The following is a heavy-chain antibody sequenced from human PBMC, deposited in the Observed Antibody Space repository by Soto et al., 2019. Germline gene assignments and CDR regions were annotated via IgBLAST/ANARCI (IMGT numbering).Heavy chain of an antibody. CDR2: IYSGGST. J-gene: IGHJ6*03. V-gene: IGHV3-66*04. CDR3: ASQWLKYYYYYYMDV. Sequence: PGGSLRLSCAASGFTVSSNYMSWVRQAPGKGLEWVSVIYSGGSTYYADSMKGRFTISRDNSKNTLYLQMNSLRAEDTAVYYCASQWLKYYYYYYMDVWGKGTTVTVSS. CDR1: GFTVSSNY. D-gene: IGHD3-22*01.